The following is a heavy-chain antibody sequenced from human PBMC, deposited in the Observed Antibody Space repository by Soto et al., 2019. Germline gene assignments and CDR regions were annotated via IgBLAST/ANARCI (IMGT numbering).Heavy chain of an antibody. D-gene: IGHD4-17*01. CDR3: AKGLIYGANGGDY. CDR1: GDTFSNYA. Sequence: QVQLVQSGAEVKKPGSSVKVSCKASGDTFSNYAITWVRQAPGQGLEWMGGIIPIFGTANYAQKFQGRVTITADESTSTAYMELTSLRSEDTAVYYCAKGLIYGANGGDYWGQGTLVTVSS. V-gene: IGHV1-69*12. CDR2: IIPIFGTA. J-gene: IGHJ4*02.